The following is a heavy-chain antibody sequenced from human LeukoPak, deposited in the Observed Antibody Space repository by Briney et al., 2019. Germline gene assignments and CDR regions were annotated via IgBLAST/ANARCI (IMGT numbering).Heavy chain of an antibody. J-gene: IGHJ4*02. D-gene: IGHD2-2*01. V-gene: IGHV4-59*11. Sequence: SETLSLTCTVSGGSMNDHYWTWIRQPPEKGLELIGHIYSSGTTAYTPSLKSRVTMSIDTSRNQFSLNVFSVTAADSAVYYCARFNSGCSEASCYVHYWGQGTLVIVSS. CDR2: IYSSGTT. CDR3: ARFNSGCSEASCYVHY. CDR1: GGSMNDHY.